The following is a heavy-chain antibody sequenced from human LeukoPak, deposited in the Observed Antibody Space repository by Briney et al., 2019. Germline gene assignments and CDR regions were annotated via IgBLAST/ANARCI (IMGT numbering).Heavy chain of an antibody. V-gene: IGHV3-30-3*01. J-gene: IGHJ4*02. CDR2: ISYDGSNK. D-gene: IGHD6-6*01. CDR1: GFTFSSYA. CDR3: ARRRSSFDY. Sequence: GGSLRLSCAASGFTFSSYAMHWVRRAPGRGLEWVAVISYDGSNKYYADSVKGRFTISRDNSKNTLYLQMNSLRAEDTAVYYCARRRSSFDYWGQGTLVTVSS.